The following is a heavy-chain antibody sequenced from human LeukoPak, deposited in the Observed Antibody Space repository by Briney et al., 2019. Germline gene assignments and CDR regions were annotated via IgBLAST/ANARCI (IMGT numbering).Heavy chain of an antibody. J-gene: IGHJ4*02. V-gene: IGHV3-23*01. Sequence: GGSLRLSCAASGFTFSSYAMSWVCQAPGKGLEWVSGISGSGVSTYYADSVKGRFTISRDNSKNTLYLQMNSRRAEDTAVYYCAKAGSGWIFDNWGQGTLVTVSS. D-gene: IGHD6-19*01. CDR2: ISGSGVST. CDR3: AKAGSGWIFDN. CDR1: GFTFSSYA.